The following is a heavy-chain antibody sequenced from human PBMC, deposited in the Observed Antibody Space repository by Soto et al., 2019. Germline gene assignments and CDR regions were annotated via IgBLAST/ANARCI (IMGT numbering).Heavy chain of an antibody. CDR2: MNPNSGNT. CDR1: GYTFTSYD. V-gene: IGHV1-8*01. Sequence: ASVKVSCKASGYTFTSYDINWVRQATGQGLEWMGWMNPNSGNTGYAQKFQGRVTMTRNTSISTAYMELSSLRSEDTAVYYCARGVLLWFGETDPLDYWGQGTLVTVSS. CDR3: ARGVLLWFGETDPLDY. D-gene: IGHD3-10*01. J-gene: IGHJ4*02.